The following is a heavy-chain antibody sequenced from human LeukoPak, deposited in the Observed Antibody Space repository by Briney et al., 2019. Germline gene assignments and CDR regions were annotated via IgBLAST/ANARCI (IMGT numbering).Heavy chain of an antibody. D-gene: IGHD3-10*01. CDR1: GFTFSSYA. J-gene: IGHJ4*02. V-gene: IGHV3-23*01. CDR3: TKDSYYYGSGLDY. CDR2: ISGSGGST. Sequence: QPGGSLRLSCAASGFTFSSYAMSWVRQAPGKGLEWVSAISGSGGSTYYADSVKGRFTISRDNSKNTLYLQMNSLRAEDTAVYYCTKDSYYYGSGLDYWGQGTLVTVSS.